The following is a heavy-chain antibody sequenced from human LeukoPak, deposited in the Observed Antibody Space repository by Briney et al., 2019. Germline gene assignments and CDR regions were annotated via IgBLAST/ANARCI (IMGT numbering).Heavy chain of an antibody. J-gene: IGHJ6*02. V-gene: IGHV3-30*18. Sequence: GGSLRLSCAASGLTFSSYAMGWVRQAPGKGLEWVAVISYDGSNKYYADSVKGRFTISRDNSKNTLYLQMNSLRAEDTAVYYCAKDMVSDSYGHFLYYYYYGMDVWGQGTTVTVSS. D-gene: IGHD5-18*01. CDR3: AKDMVSDSYGHFLYYYYYGMDV. CDR1: GLTFSSYA. CDR2: ISYDGSNK.